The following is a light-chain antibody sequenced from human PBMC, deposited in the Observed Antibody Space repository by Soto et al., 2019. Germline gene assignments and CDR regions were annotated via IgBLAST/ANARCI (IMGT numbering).Light chain of an antibody. Sequence: DIQMTQSPSTLSASVGDRVTITCRASQSSSNWLAWYQQKPGKAPKLLIYDASSLESGVPSRFSGSGSGTEFTLTISSLQPDDSATYYCQQYNGYFGQGTKLEIK. CDR2: DAS. CDR3: QQYNGY. V-gene: IGKV1-5*01. CDR1: QSSSNW. J-gene: IGKJ2*01.